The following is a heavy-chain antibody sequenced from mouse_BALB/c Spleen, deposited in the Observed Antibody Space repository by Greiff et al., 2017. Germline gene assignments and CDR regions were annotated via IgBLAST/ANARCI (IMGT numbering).Heavy chain of an antibody. CDR2: ISSGSSTI. CDR3: ARSLLRTGGFAY. Sequence: EVQLQESGGGLVQPGGSRKLSCAASGFTFSSFGMHWVRQAPEKGLEWVAYISSGSSTIYYADTVKGRFTISRDNPKNTLFLQMTSLRSEDTAMYYCARSLLRTGGFAYWGQGTLVTVSA. D-gene: IGHD1-1*01. CDR1: GFTFSSFG. V-gene: IGHV5-17*02. J-gene: IGHJ3*01.